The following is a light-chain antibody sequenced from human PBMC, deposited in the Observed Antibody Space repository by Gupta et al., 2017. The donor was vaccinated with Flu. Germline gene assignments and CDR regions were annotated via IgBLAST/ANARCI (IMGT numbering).Light chain of an antibody. Sequence: DIQMTQSPSTLSASVGDRVTITCRASQSIESWLAWYQQKPGKAPNLLIYKASNLESGVPSRFSGSGSGTEFTLTISSLQPDDFATYYCQQENSSSWTFGQGTKVEVK. V-gene: IGKV1-5*03. CDR3: QQENSSSWT. CDR1: QSIESW. CDR2: KAS. J-gene: IGKJ1*01.